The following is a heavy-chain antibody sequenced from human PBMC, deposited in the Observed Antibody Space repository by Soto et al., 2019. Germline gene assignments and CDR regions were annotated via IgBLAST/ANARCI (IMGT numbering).Heavy chain of an antibody. Sequence: KTSETLSLTCTVSGGSISSYYWSWIRQPPGKGLEWIGYIYYSGSTNYNPSLKSRVTISVDTSKNQFSLKLSSVTAADTAVYYCARDENDCSGGSCYNAFDIWGQGTMVTVSS. D-gene: IGHD2-15*01. CDR2: IYYSGST. J-gene: IGHJ3*02. CDR3: ARDENDCSGGSCYNAFDI. CDR1: GGSISSYY. V-gene: IGHV4-59*01.